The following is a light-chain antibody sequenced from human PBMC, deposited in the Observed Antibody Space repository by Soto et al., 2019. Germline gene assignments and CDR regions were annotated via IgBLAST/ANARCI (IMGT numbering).Light chain of an antibody. Sequence: DIQMTQSPSTLSASVGDRVTITCRASQSISSWLAWYQQKPGKAPKLLIYDASSLESGVPSRFSGSGSETEFTLTISSLQPDDFATYYCQQYNSYGTFGQGTKLEIK. CDR3: QQYNSYGT. V-gene: IGKV1-5*01. CDR1: QSISSW. CDR2: DAS. J-gene: IGKJ2*02.